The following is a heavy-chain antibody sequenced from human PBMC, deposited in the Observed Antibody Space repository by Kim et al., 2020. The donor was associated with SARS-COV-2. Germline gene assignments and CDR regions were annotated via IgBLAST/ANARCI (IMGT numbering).Heavy chain of an antibody. CDR2: IRSKAYGGTT. CDR3: TRDVKAREGTIFGVVSRYYYYGMDV. J-gene: IGHJ6*02. D-gene: IGHD3-3*01. CDR1: GFTFGDYA. Sequence: GGSLRLSCTASGFTFGDYAMSWFRQAPGKGLEWVGFIRSKAYGGTTEYAASVKGRFTISRDDSKSIAYLQMNSLKTEDTAVYYCTRDVKAREGTIFGVVSRYYYYGMDVWGQGTTVTVSS. V-gene: IGHV3-49*03.